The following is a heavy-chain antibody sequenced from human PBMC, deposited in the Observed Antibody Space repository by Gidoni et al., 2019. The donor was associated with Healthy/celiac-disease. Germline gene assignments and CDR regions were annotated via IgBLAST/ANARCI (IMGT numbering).Heavy chain of an antibody. D-gene: IGHD6-6*01. V-gene: IGHV3-21*01. CDR3: ARDQDGYSSSPGDYYYYYGMDV. Sequence: EVQLVESGGGLVKPGGSLRLSCAASGLTFSSYSMNWVRQAPGKGLECVSSISSSSSYIYYADSVKGRFTISRDNAKNSLYLQMNSLRAEDTAVYYCARDQDGYSSSPGDYYYYYGMDVWGQGTTVTVSS. J-gene: IGHJ6*02. CDR1: GLTFSSYS. CDR2: ISSSSSYI.